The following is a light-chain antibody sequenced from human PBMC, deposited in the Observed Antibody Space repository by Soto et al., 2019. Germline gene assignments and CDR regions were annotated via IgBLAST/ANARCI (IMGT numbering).Light chain of an antibody. CDR3: QHWNDYSWT. CDR1: QSISIW. Sequence: DIHMTQSPSTLSASVGDRVTITCRASQSISIWLAWYQQKPGKAPNLLIYKTSSLETGVPSRFSGSGSGTECTRTISSLQPDDFATYYCQHWNDYSWTFGQGTKVEVK. J-gene: IGKJ1*01. CDR2: KTS. V-gene: IGKV1-5*03.